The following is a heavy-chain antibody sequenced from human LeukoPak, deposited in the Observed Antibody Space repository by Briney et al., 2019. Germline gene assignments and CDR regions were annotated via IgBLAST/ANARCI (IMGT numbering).Heavy chain of an antibody. D-gene: IGHD3-3*01. CDR3: AKAFKFGVIIPPTYYYYYMDV. V-gene: IGHV3-23*01. CDR1: GFTFSSYA. CDR2: ISGSGGST. J-gene: IGHJ6*03. Sequence: RGSLRLSCAASGFTFSSYAMSWVRQAPGKGLEWVSAISGSGGSTYYADSVKGRFTISRDNSKNTLYLQMNSLRAEDTAVYYCAKAFKFGVIIPPTYYYYYMDVWGKGTTVTVSS.